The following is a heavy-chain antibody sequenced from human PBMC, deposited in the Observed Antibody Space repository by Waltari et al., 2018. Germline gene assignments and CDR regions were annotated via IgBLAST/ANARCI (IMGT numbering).Heavy chain of an antibody. Sequence: EVQLLESGGALIEPGGSLRLSCVGSGFSFSYYAMTLIRQAPGKGVEWVSGISGAGDYTYYADSGKGRFTISRDNSKNTLYLEVAGLRAEDTAVYYCAKGSGYSYGYPEYWGQGTLVAVSS. V-gene: IGHV3-23*01. D-gene: IGHD5-18*01. CDR3: AKGSGYSYGYPEY. CDR2: ISGAGDYT. CDR1: GFSFSYYA. J-gene: IGHJ4*02.